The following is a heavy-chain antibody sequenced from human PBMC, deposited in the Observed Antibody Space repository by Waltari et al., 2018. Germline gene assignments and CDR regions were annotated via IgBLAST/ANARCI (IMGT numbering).Heavy chain of an antibody. CDR3: TRDLYGSGGDYFDP. Sequence: EVHLAESGGGVVQPGGSLRLSCTGSGFRFGDYWMHWVRQAPGKGLEWVSRINVDGGYISYGDSVKGRFTISRDNAKNTVFLQLNSLRADDTAVYYCTRDLYGSGGDYFDPWGQGTLVTVSS. CDR1: GFRFGDYW. J-gene: IGHJ4*02. D-gene: IGHD6-19*01. CDR2: INVDGGYI. V-gene: IGHV3-74*01.